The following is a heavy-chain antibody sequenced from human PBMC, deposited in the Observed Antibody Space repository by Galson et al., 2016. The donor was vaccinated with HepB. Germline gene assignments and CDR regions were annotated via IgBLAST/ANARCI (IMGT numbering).Heavy chain of an antibody. CDR1: GFSFSTYS. J-gene: IGHJ4*02. D-gene: IGHD5-18*01. CDR2: ISSRGSTV. Sequence: SLRLSCAASGFSFSTYSMNWVRQAPGKGLEWVSYISSRGSTVYYADSLKGRLTISRDNAKNSLYLQMNSLRDEDTAVFYCARDGGRGYTYGYFDYWGRGTLVTVSS. V-gene: IGHV3-48*02. CDR3: ARDGGRGYTYGYFDY.